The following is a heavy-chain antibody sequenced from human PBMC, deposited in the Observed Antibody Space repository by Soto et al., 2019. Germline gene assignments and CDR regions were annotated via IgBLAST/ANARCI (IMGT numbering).Heavy chain of an antibody. CDR1: GGSISSYY. CDR3: ARGKEGLTGTKGKGWFDP. V-gene: IGHV4-4*07. J-gene: IGHJ5*02. Sequence: QVQLQESGPGLVKPSETLSLTCTVSGGSISSYYWSWIRQPAGKGLEWIGRIYTSGSTNYNPSLKRRVTMSGDTPKNQFPPKLSSVTAADTAVYYCARGKEGLTGTKGKGWFDPWGQGTLVTVSS. D-gene: IGHD1-20*01. CDR2: IYTSGST.